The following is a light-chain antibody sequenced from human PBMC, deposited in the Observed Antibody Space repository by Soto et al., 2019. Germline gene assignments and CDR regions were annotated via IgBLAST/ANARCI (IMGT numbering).Light chain of an antibody. CDR3: QQASSFPLT. V-gene: IGKV1D-12*01. J-gene: IGKJ4*01. CDR2: TAS. Sequence: DIQMTQSPASVSASVGDRVTISCRASQGINSRLAWYQQKPGKAPKLLIYTASNLESGVPSRFSGSGSGTDFTLTISSLQPEDFATYYCQQASSFPLTFGGGTRVEIK. CDR1: QGINSR.